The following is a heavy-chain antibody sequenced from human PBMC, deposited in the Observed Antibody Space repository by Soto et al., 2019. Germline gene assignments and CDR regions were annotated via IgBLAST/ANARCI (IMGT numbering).Heavy chain of an antibody. CDR1: GFTFSSYA. CDR3: ARYIPGVRYYGMDV. V-gene: IGHV3-23*01. Sequence: EVQLLESGGGLVQPGGSLRLSCAASGFTFSSYAMKWVRQAPGKGLEWVAVIGESGTPTYYADSVKGRFTISRDNSGKMLYLKMYHLRAEDTAVYYCARYIPGVRYYGMDVWGQGTTVTVAS. J-gene: IGHJ6*02. D-gene: IGHD2-2*01. CDR2: IGESGTPT.